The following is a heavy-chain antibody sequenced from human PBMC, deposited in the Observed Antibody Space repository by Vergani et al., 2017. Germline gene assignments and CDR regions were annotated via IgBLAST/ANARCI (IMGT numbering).Heavy chain of an antibody. Sequence: QLQLQQSGPGLVKPSETLSLTCAVYGGSFSGYYWSWIRQPPGKGLEWIGEINHSGSTNYNPSLKSRVTISVDTSKNQFSLKLSSVTAADTAVYYCASDTHSGQRADRWGQGILVTVTS. V-gene: IGHV4-34*01. D-gene: IGHD6-19*01. J-gene: IGHJ5*02. CDR3: ASDTHSGQRADR. CDR1: GGSFSGYY. CDR2: INHSGST.